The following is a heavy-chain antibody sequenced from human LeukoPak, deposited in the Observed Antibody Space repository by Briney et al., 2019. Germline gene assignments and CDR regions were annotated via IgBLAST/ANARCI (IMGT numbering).Heavy chain of an antibody. CDR3: AREAYYYGSGSYSNFDY. CDR2: ISYDGSNK. CDR1: GFTFSSYA. V-gene: IGHV3-30-3*01. D-gene: IGHD3-10*01. J-gene: IGHJ4*02. Sequence: GRSLRLSCAASGFTFSSYAMHLVRQAPGKGLEWVAVISYDGSNKYYADSVKGRFTISRDNSKNTLYLQMNSLRAEDTAVYYCAREAYYYGSGSYSNFDYWGQGTLVTVSS.